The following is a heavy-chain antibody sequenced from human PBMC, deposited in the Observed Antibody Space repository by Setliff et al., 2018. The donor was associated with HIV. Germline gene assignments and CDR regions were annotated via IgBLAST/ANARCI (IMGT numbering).Heavy chain of an antibody. V-gene: IGHV1-3*01. Sequence: ASVKVSCKASGGTFTDYSIHWVRQAPGQRLERMGWINAGTGNIRHSQRFQDRLTMTGDTSASTAYMDVTSLRSEDTAVYYCARSAYCSGGSCYSGAFDYWGQGTLVTVSS. CDR3: ARSAYCSGGSCYSGAFDY. CDR1: GGTFTDYS. J-gene: IGHJ4*02. D-gene: IGHD2-15*01. CDR2: INAGTGNI.